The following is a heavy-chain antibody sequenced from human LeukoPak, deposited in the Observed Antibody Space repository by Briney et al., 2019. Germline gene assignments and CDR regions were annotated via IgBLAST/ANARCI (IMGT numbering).Heavy chain of an antibody. CDR3: ARTSIRNWFDP. J-gene: IGHJ5*02. D-gene: IGHD4-17*01. Sequence: PGGSLRLSCAASGFTFSSYSMDWVRQAPGKGLEWVSYISSSSSTIYYADSVKGRFTISRDNAKNSLYLQMNSLRAEDTAVYYCARTSIRNWFDPWGQGTLVTVSS. V-gene: IGHV3-48*01. CDR2: ISSSSSTI. CDR1: GFTFSSYS.